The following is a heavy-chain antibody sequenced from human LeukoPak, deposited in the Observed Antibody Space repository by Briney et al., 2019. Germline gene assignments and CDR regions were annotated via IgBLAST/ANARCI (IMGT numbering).Heavy chain of an antibody. V-gene: IGHV3-21*01. D-gene: IGHD3-22*01. CDR3: ARDGVLISMRVVYVYMDA. CDR2: ISSSSGYK. Sequence: GGSLCHPRSASGFTFSSYSLHWVRQAPGKGLEWVSSISSSSGYKYYADSVKGRFTISRDNAKNSLFLQMNSLRAEDTAVYYCARDGVLISMRVVYVYMDAWGKG. CDR1: GFTFSSYS. J-gene: IGHJ6*03.